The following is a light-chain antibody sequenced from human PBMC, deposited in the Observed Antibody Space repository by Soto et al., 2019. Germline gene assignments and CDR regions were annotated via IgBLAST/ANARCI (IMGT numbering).Light chain of an antibody. CDR3: QQRSNWPIT. CDR2: DAS. Sequence: EIVMTQAPATLSVSPVERPTLSCRASQSVSSNLAWYQQKPGQPPRLLIYDASTRATGIPARFSGSGSGTDFTLTISSLEPEDFAVYYCQQRSNWPITFGQGTRLEIK. CDR1: QSVSSN. V-gene: IGKV3-11*01. J-gene: IGKJ5*01.